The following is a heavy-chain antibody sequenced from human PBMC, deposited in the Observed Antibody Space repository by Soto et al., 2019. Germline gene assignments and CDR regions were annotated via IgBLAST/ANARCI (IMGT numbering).Heavy chain of an antibody. CDR3: ARPLDSIGFDY. Sequence: SVKVSCKASGYTFRNYYMHWVRQAPGQGLEWMGVINPSGGGTNYAQKFQGRVIITRDTSTSTVYMELSSLRSEDTAVYYCARPLDSIGFDYWGQGTLVTVSS. V-gene: IGHV1-46*01. CDR1: GYTFRNYY. CDR2: INPSGGGT. D-gene: IGHD3-22*01. J-gene: IGHJ4*02.